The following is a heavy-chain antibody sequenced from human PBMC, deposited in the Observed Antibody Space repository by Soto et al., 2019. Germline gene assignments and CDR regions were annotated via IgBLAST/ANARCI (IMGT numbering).Heavy chain of an antibody. D-gene: IGHD6-13*01. CDR3: ARAGVGGSWYSSGYYYYYVMDV. CDR1: GGSISSYY. V-gene: IGHV4-4*07. J-gene: IGHJ6*02. Sequence: SETLSLTCTVSGGSISSYYWSWIRQPAGKGLEWIGRIYTSGSTNYNPSLKSRVTMSVDTSKNQFSLKLSQVTAAATAVYYCARAGVGGSWYSSGYYYYYVMDVWGQGTTVTVSS. CDR2: IYTSGST.